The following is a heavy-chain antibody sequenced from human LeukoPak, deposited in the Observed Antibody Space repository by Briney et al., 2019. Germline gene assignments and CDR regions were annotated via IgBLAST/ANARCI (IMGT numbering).Heavy chain of an antibody. J-gene: IGHJ1*01. D-gene: IGHD4-17*01. CDR1: GFTFSNYA. CDR3: ARDPNGDYIGAFDFQR. CDR2: IRGSGRHT. Sequence: GGSLRLSCVASGFTFSNYAMMRVRQTQERRLEWVSAIRGSGRHTFYADSVKGRFTISRDNFKNTLYLQMNSLRADDSAVYYCARDPNGDYIGAFDFQRWGLGTLVTVSS. V-gene: IGHV3-23*01.